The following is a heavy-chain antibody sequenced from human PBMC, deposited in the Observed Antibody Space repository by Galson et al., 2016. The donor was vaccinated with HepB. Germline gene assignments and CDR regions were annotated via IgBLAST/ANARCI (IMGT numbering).Heavy chain of an antibody. CDR3: AHGPSGWDMHFFGY. V-gene: IGHV2-5*01. CDR2: IYWNGDE. D-gene: IGHD6-19*01. Sequence: PALVKPTQTVTLTCTFSGFSLSTSGVAVGWIRQTPGEALEWLALIYWNGDERYSPSLQSRLTINKDTSKNQGVLKMTNMDPVDTATYYGAHGPSGWDMHFFGYWGPGILVTVSS. J-gene: IGHJ4*02. CDR1: GFSLSTSGVA.